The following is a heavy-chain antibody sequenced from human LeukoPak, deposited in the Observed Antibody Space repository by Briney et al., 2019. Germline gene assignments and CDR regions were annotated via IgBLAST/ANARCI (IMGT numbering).Heavy chain of an antibody. J-gene: IGHJ4*02. V-gene: IGHV4-59*01. CDR2: IYYSGST. Sequence: KPSGTLSLTCTGSGCTISNDYWSWIRQPPGKGLEWIGYIYYSGSTNYNPSLKSRVTISVDTSKNQFSLKLSSVTAADTAEYYCAREPYGSGTFDYWGQGTLVTVSA. D-gene: IGHD3-10*01. CDR3: AREPYGSGTFDY. CDR1: GCTISNDY.